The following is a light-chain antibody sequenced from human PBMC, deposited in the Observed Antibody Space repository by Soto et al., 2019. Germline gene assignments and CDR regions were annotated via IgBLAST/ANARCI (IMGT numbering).Light chain of an antibody. CDR1: QSVSSY. J-gene: IGKJ4*01. CDR2: DAS. V-gene: IGKV3-15*01. CDR3: QRYNNWPLT. Sequence: EFVLTQSRATLSLSPGERATLSCRASQSVSSYLAWYQQKPGQAPRLLIYDASTRATGVPARFSGSGSGTEFTLTINSLQSEDFAVYYCQRYNNWPLTFGGGTKVDIK.